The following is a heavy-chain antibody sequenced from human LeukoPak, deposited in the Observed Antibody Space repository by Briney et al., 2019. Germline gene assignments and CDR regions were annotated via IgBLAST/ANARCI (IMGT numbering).Heavy chain of an antibody. J-gene: IGHJ4*02. Sequence: GGSLRLSCAASGFSFDDHAMHWVRQAPGKGLEWVSLINWDGSLIYYGDPVRGRFTISRDNSKNSLFLQMHSLRAEDSAFYYCARDMTAHSSAVSGVPGDYWGQGTLVTVSS. CDR3: ARDMTAHSSAVSGVPGDY. CDR1: GFSFDDHA. D-gene: IGHD2-21*02. V-gene: IGHV3-43D*03. CDR2: INWDGSLI.